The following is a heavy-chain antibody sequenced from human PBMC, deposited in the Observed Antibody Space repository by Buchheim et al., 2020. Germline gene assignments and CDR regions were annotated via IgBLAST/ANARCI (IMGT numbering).Heavy chain of an antibody. V-gene: IGHV3-48*03. CDR1: GFTFSSYE. CDR2: ISSSGSTI. Sequence: EVQLVESGGGLVQPGGSLRLSCAASGFTFSSYEMNWVRQAPGKGLEWVSYISSSGSTIYYADFVKGRFPISRDNAKNSIYLQMNSLRAEDTAVYYCARDQGDFYGMDVWGQGTT. D-gene: IGHD3-3*01. CDR3: ARDQGDFYGMDV. J-gene: IGHJ6*02.